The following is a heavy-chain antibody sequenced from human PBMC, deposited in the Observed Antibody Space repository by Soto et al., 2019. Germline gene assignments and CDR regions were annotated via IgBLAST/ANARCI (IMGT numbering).Heavy chain of an antibody. Sequence: EVHLLESGGNLIQPGGSLRLSCAASGFVFTRYAMSWVRQAPGKGLEWVSAISGAGRDTYYADSVKGRFTISRDSSKNNLYLKMNSLRTEGSAVYYCARDSITNYYESSGYFLFYFWGPGTLVTVSS. CDR3: ARDSITNYYESSGYFLFYF. CDR2: ISGAGRDT. J-gene: IGHJ4*02. V-gene: IGHV3-23*01. CDR1: GFVFTRYA. D-gene: IGHD3-22*01.